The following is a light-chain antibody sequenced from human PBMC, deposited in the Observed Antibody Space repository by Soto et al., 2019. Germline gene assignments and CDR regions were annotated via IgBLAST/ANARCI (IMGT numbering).Light chain of an antibody. J-gene: IGLJ2*01. CDR2: GNS. CDR3: QSYDISLSVV. CDR1: SSNIGAGYD. V-gene: IGLV1-40*01. Sequence: QSVLTQPHSVSGAPGQRVTISCTGSSSNIGAGYDVHWYHQLPGTAPKLLIYGNSNRPSGVPDRFSGSKSGTSASLAITGLQAEDEADYYFQSYDISLSVVFGGGTKLTVL.